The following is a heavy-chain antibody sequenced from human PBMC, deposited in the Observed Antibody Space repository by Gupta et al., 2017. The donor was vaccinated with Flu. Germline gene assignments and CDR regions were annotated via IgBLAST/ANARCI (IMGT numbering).Heavy chain of an antibody. CDR1: GFTFSSYA. CDR2: ISGSGGST. J-gene: IGHJ4*02. Sequence: EVQLLESGGGLVQPGGSLRLSCAASGFTFSSYAMSWVRQAPGKGLEWVSAISGSGGSTYYADSVKGRFTISRDNSKNTLYLQMNSLRAEDTAVYYCAKDRFGVAGTDERRFDYWGQGTLVTVSS. CDR3: AKDRFGVAGTDERRFDY. D-gene: IGHD6-19*01. V-gene: IGHV3-23*01.